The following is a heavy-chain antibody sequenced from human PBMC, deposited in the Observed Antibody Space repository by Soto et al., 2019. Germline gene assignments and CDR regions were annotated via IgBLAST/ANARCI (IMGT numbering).Heavy chain of an antibody. CDR1: GYTFTSYY. Sequence: ASVKVSCKASGYTFTSYYMHWVRQAPGQGLEWMGIINPSGGSTSYAQKFQGRVTMTRDTSTSTVYMELSSLRSEDTAAYYCARGRDYYDSSGYSDYFDYWGQGTLVTVSS. D-gene: IGHD3-22*01. CDR3: ARGRDYYDSSGYSDYFDY. J-gene: IGHJ4*02. CDR2: INPSGGST. V-gene: IGHV1-46*01.